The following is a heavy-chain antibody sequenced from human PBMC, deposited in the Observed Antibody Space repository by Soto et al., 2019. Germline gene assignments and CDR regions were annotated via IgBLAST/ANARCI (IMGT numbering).Heavy chain of an antibody. CDR2: ISGSGGST. CDR1: GFTFSSYA. V-gene: IGHV3-23*01. J-gene: IGHJ6*02. Sequence: GGSLRLSCAASGFTFSSYAMSWVRQAPGKGLEWVSAISGSGGSTYYADSVKGRFTISRDNSKNTLYLQMNSLRAEDTAVYYCEKDPPINYYYGMDVWGQGTTVTVSS. CDR3: EKDPPINYYYGMDV. D-gene: IGHD5-12*01.